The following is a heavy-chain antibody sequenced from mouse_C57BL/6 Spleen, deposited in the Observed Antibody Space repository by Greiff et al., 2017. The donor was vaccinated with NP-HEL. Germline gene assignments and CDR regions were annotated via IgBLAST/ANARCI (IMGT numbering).Heavy chain of an antibody. CDR3: ARSSFITTVVATNYFDY. Sequence: VQLQQSGAELVKPGASVKLSCKASGYTFTSYWMHWVKQRPGRGLEGIGRIDPNSGGTKYNEKFKSKATLTVDKPSSTAYMQLSSLTDEDSAVYYCARSSFITTVVATNYFDYWGQGTTLTVSS. CDR2: IDPNSGGT. J-gene: IGHJ2*01. CDR1: GYTFTSYW. D-gene: IGHD1-1*01. V-gene: IGHV1-72*01.